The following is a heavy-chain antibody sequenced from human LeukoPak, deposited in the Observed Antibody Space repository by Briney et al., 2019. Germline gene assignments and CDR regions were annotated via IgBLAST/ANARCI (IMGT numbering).Heavy chain of an antibody. Sequence: GSLRLSCAASGFTFSSYSMNWVRQAPGKGLEWVSSISSSSSYIYYADSVKGRFTISRDNDKNSLYLQMNSMRAEDTAVYYCARDKYGDYAGYWGQGTLVTVSS. CDR3: ARDKYGDYAGY. CDR1: GFTFSSYS. J-gene: IGHJ4*02. D-gene: IGHD4-17*01. V-gene: IGHV3-21*01. CDR2: ISSSSSYI.